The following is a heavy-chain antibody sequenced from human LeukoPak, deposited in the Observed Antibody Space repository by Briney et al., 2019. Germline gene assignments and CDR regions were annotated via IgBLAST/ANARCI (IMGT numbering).Heavy chain of an antibody. CDR1: GYTLTELS. J-gene: IGHJ4*02. V-gene: IGHV1-24*01. CDR3: ARVRYCSSTICPDFDY. Sequence: ASVKVSCKVSGYTLTELSMHWVRQAPGKGLEWMGGFDPEDGETFYAQKFQGRVTMTRDTSTSTVYMELSSLRSEDTAVYYCARVRYCSSTICPDFDYWGQGTLVTVSS. CDR2: FDPEDGET. D-gene: IGHD2-2*01.